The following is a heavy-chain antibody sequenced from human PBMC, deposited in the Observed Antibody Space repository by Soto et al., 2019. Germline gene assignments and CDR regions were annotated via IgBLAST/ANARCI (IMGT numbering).Heavy chain of an antibody. D-gene: IGHD5-12*01. CDR3: AMSVGWLQFRKYYFDY. CDR2: INHSGST. CDR1: GGSFSGYY. J-gene: IGHJ4*02. V-gene: IGHV4-34*01. Sequence: SETLSLTCAVYGGSFSGYYWSWIRQPPGKGLEWIGEINHSGSTNYNPSLKSRVTISVDTSKNQFSLKLSSVTAADTAVYYCAMSVGWLQFRKYYFDYWGQGTLVTSPQ.